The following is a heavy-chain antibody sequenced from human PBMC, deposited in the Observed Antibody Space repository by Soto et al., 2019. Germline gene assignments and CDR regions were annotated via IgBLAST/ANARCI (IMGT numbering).Heavy chain of an antibody. CDR2: INTDGSST. D-gene: IGHD6-13*01. CDR1: GFTFSRFW. V-gene: IGHV3-74*01. Sequence: GGSLRLSCAASGFTFSRFWMHWVRQAPGKGLVWVSRINTDGSSTTYADSVKDRFTISRDNAKNTLCLQMDSLRAEDTGVYYCTRDPGAYSSTWSFYFDSWGQGTLVTVSS. CDR3: TRDPGAYSSTWSFYFDS. J-gene: IGHJ4*02.